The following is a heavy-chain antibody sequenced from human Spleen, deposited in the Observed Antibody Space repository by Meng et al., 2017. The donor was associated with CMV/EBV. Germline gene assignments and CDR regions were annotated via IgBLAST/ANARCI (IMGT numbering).Heavy chain of an antibody. D-gene: IGHD6-13*01. Sequence: ASGFTFSSYWMHWVRQAPGKGLVWISRINSDGSSTSYADSVKGRFTISRDNAKNTLYLQMNSLRAEDTAVYYCARTPKYSSSFFDYWGQGTLVTVSS. CDR2: INSDGSST. V-gene: IGHV3-74*01. CDR1: GFTFSSYW. CDR3: ARTPKYSSSFFDY. J-gene: IGHJ4*02.